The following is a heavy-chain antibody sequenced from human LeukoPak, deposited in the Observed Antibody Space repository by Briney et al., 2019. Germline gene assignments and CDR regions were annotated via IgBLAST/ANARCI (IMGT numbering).Heavy chain of an antibody. J-gene: IGHJ4*02. CDR2: INSDGSST. Sequence: GGSLRLSCVASGFTLSGYWMHWVRQAPGRGPVWVSRINSDGSSTTYADSVKGRFSVSRDNAKNMLYLQMNSLRADDTAVYYCARDSGYYDSSGYYPYFDYWGQGTLVTVSS. V-gene: IGHV3-74*01. CDR3: ARDSGYYDSSGYYPYFDY. D-gene: IGHD3-22*01. CDR1: GFTLSGYW.